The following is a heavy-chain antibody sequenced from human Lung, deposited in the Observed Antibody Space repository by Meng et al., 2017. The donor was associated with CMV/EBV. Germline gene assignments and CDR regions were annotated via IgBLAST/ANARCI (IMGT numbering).Heavy chain of an antibody. D-gene: IGHD3-22*01. CDR2: MSSHNGNT. CDR3: AREVHYYDSHGIDY. CDR1: GYRLATYG. Sequence: ASGYRLATYGISWVRLVPGQGLEWVGWMSSHNGNTNYGEKFQGRVTMTMHTSTNAAHMDLRDLRSDDTAVYFCAREVHYYDSHGIDYWGQGTLVTVSS. V-gene: IGHV1-18*01. J-gene: IGHJ4*02.